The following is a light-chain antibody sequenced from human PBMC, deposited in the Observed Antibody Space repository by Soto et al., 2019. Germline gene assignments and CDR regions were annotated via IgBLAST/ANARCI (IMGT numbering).Light chain of an antibody. Sequence: QSALTQPASVSGSPGQSITISCTGTSSDVGGYNYVSWYQQHPGKAPKLMIYEVSNRPSGVSNRFSGSKSGNTASLTISGLQAEDDAYYYCSSYTSSRTLVFGGGTKLTV. CDR3: SSYTSSRTLV. J-gene: IGLJ2*01. CDR2: EVS. V-gene: IGLV2-14*01. CDR1: SSDVGGYNY.